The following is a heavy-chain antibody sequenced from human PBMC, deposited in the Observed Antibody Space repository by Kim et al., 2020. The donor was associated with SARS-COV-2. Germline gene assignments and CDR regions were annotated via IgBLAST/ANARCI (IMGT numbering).Heavy chain of an antibody. D-gene: IGHD3-10*01. V-gene: IGHV3-74*01. J-gene: IGHJ3*01. CDR3: TRVVAGFLNAVDV. Sequence: YADSAKGRFTISRDNAKNTLYLQMNSLRAEDTAVYYCTRVVAGFLNAVDVWGQGTMVTVSS.